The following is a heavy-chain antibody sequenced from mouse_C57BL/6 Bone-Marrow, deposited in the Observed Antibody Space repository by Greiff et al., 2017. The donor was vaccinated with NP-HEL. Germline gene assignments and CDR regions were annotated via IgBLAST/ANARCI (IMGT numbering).Heavy chain of an antibody. CDR1: GFNIKDDY. D-gene: IGHD1-1*01. V-gene: IGHV14-4*01. Sequence: VQLQQSGAELVRPGASVKLSCTASGFNIKDDYMHWVKQRPEQGLEWIGWIDPENGGTEYASKFQGKATITAATSSNTAYLQLSSLTPKDTAVYYCTDYYGSSPAWFAYCGQGTLVTVSA. J-gene: IGHJ3*01. CDR3: TDYYGSSPAWFAY. CDR2: IDPENGGT.